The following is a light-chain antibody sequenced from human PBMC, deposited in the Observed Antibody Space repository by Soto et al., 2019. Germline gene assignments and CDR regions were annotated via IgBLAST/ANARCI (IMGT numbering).Light chain of an antibody. CDR1: QSVSSN. J-gene: IGKJ4*01. CDR3: QQYNNWTLT. V-gene: IGKV3-15*01. CDR2: GAS. Sequence: EVVMTQSPATLSVSLGDRATLSCRASQSVSSNLAWYQKKPGQAPRILIYGASTRATGIPARFSGSGSGTEFTLTISSLQSEDFAVYSCQQYNNWTLTFGGGTKLDIK.